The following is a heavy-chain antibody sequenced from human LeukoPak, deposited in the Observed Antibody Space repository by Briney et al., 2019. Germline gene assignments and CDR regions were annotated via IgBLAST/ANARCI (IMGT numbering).Heavy chain of an antibody. CDR1: GFTLRSYC. CDR3: ARDYEAGCTSTTCYDRFDY. CDR2: IKQDGREK. V-gene: IGHV3-7*01. D-gene: IGHD2-2*01. J-gene: IGHJ4*02. Sequence: GGSLTLSCVASGFTLRSYCMSWVRPAPRKGLEWVANIKQDGREKYHVDSVRGRFAISRDNAKNSLYLQMNSLRAEDTAVYYCARDYEAGCTSTTCYDRFDYWGQGTLVTVSS.